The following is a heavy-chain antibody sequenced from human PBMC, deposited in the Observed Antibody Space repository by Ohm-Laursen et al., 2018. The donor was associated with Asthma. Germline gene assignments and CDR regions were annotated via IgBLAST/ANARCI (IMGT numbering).Heavy chain of an antibody. CDR2: GGSYYDGGLK. CDR3: ARDVMEWYLPAFDF. J-gene: IGHJ4*02. CDR1: GFTFRTYG. D-gene: IGHD3-3*01. Sequence: SLRLSCTASGFTFRTYGMHWVRQAPGKGLEWVAVGGSYYDGGLKYYADSVNGRFTVSRDDSKNTLYLQMNSLRPDDTAVYYYARDVMEWYLPAFDFWGQGTLVTVSS. V-gene: IGHV3-30*03.